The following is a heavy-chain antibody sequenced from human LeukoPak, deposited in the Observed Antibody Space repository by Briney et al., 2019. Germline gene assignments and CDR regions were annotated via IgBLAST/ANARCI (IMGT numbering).Heavy chain of an antibody. D-gene: IGHD2-8*01. CDR1: GFTFSSYA. Sequence: RAGGSLRLSCAASGFTFSSYAMHWVRQAPGKGLEWVAVISYDGSNKYYADSVKGRFTISRDNSKNTLYLQMNSLRVEDTAVYYCARELMGTSPLDAFDIWGQGTMVTVSS. CDR2: ISYDGSNK. CDR3: ARELMGTSPLDAFDI. J-gene: IGHJ3*02. V-gene: IGHV3-30-3*01.